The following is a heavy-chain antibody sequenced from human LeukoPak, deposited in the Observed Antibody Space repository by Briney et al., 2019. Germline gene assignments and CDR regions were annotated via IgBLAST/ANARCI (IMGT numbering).Heavy chain of an antibody. CDR2: ISSSSSTI. J-gene: IGHJ4*02. V-gene: IGHV3-48*04. D-gene: IGHD6-6*01. CDR1: GFTFSRYS. CDR3: ARKLRYSSSFWDLGCTDY. Sequence: GGSLRLSCAASGFTFSRYSMNWVRQAPGKGLEWVSYISSSSSTIYYADSVKGRFTFSRDNAKNSLYLQMNSLRAEDTAVYYCARKLRYSSSFWDLGCTDYWGQGTLVTVSS.